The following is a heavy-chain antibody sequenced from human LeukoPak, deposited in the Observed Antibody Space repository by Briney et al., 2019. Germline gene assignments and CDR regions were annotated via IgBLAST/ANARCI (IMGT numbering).Heavy chain of an antibody. CDR1: GGSISSYY. CDR2: IYYSGST. J-gene: IGHJ6*03. D-gene: IGHD3-10*01. CDR3: ARLARFGELLPYFYYMDV. Sequence: SETLSLTCTVSGGSISSYYWSWIRQPPGKGLEWIGYIYYSGSTNYNPSLKSRVTISVDTSKNQFSLRLSSVTAADTAVYYCARLARFGELLPYFYYMDVWGKGTTVTVSS. V-gene: IGHV4-59*01.